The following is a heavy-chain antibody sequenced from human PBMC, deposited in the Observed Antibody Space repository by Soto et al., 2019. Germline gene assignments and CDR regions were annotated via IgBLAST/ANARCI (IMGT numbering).Heavy chain of an antibody. Sequence: GASVKVSCKASGGTFSSYAISWVRQAPGQGLEWMGGIIPIFGTANYAQKFQGRVTITADESTSTAYMELSSLRSEDTAVYYCARVEVYGDYAHFDLWGRGTLVTVSS. CDR3: ARVEVYGDYAHFDL. CDR1: GGTFSSYA. J-gene: IGHJ2*01. D-gene: IGHD4-17*01. V-gene: IGHV1-69*13. CDR2: IIPIFGTA.